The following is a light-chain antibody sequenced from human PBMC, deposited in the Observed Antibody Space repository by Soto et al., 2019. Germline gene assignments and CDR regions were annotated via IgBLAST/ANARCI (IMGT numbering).Light chain of an antibody. J-gene: IGKJ2*01. Sequence: DIPMTQSPSTLSASFGDRVTITCRASQSLSNWLAWYQQKPGKAPKLLIYKTSTLESGVPARFSGSGSGTDFTLTISSLEAEDFAVYYCQHRDNWSYIFGQGTKVDIK. V-gene: IGKV1-5*03. CDR1: QSLSNW. CDR2: KTS. CDR3: QHRDNWSYI.